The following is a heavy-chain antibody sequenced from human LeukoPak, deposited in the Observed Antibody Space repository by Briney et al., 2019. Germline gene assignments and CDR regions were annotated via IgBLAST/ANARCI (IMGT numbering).Heavy chain of an antibody. J-gene: IGHJ4*02. Sequence: HSGGSLRLSCAASGFTFSSYAMSWVRQAPGKGLEWVSGISGSGGSTYYADSVKGRFTISRDNSKNTLYLQMNSLRADDTAVYYCARGYSGSYLAIPYYFDYWGQGTLVTVSS. V-gene: IGHV3-23*01. CDR1: GFTFSSYA. CDR2: ISGSGGST. CDR3: ARGYSGSYLAIPYYFDY. D-gene: IGHD1-26*01.